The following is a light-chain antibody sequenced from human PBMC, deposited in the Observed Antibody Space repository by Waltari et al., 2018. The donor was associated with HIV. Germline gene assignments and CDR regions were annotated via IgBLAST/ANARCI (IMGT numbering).Light chain of an antibody. Sequence: QSVLTQPPSVSGAPGQRVTISCTGTSANIRAGYDVHWYQQLPGTAPKLPIYGNSNRPSGVPDRFSGSKSGTSASLAITGLQAEDEADYYCQSYDSSLSGSWVFGGGTKLTVL. CDR2: GNS. V-gene: IGLV1-40*01. CDR1: SANIRAGYD. CDR3: QSYDSSLSGSWV. J-gene: IGLJ3*02.